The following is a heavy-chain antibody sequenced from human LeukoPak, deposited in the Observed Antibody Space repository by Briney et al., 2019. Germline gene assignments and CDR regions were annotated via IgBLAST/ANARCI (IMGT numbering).Heavy chain of an antibody. Sequence: GGSLRLSCAASGFTFSSYDMYWVRQAPGKGLDWVAFVRYDGSQKYYADSVKGRFTLSRDNSKNTLYLQMNSLRAEDTAVFYCAKGGARLHSHYFDYWGQGTLVTVSS. CDR3: AKGGARLHSHYFDY. V-gene: IGHV3-30*02. J-gene: IGHJ4*02. CDR1: GFTFSSYD. CDR2: VRYDGSQK. D-gene: IGHD1-26*01.